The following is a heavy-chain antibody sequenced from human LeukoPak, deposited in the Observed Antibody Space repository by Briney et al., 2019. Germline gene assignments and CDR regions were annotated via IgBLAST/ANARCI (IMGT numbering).Heavy chain of an antibody. CDR1: GFTFSDYY. CDR3: ARTPHYYGSGSYLGGFDY. CDR2: ISSRGTTI. J-gene: IGHJ4*02. Sequence: GGSLRLSCAASGFTFSDYYMSWIRQAPGKGLEWVSYISSRGTTIHYADSVKGRFTISRDNSKNTLYLQMNSLRAEDTAVYYCARTPHYYGSGSYLGGFDYWGQGTLVTVSS. V-gene: IGHV3-11*04. D-gene: IGHD3-10*01.